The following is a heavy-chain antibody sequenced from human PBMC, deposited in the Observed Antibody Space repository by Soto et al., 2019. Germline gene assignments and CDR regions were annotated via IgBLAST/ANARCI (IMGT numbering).Heavy chain of an antibody. CDR2: IHYFGST. CDR1: GGSLNSSSHY. V-gene: IGHV4-61*01. Sequence: SETLSLTCTVSGGSLNSSSHYWSWIRQPPGKGLEWIGYIHYFGSTKYNPSLESRVVISVDTSKNQFSLKVPSVTASDTAIYFCARGGSYVGFDSWGQGARVTVSS. D-gene: IGHD1-26*01. J-gene: IGHJ4*02. CDR3: ARGGSYVGFDS.